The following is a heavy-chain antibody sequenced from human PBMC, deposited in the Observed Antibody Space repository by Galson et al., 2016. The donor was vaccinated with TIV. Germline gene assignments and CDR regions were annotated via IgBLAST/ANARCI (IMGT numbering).Heavy chain of an antibody. D-gene: IGHD3-22*01. CDR3: ASDTSGYYLTAFDY. CDR1: GFTFSGYG. J-gene: IGHJ4*02. V-gene: IGHV3-30*03. CDR2: ISFDGSNK. Sequence: SLRLSCAASGFTFSGYGMHWVRQAPGKGLEWVALISFDGSNKYYADSVKGRFTISRDNSKNTLSLQMNSLSAEDTAFYYCASDTSGYYLTAFDYWGQGTLVTVS.